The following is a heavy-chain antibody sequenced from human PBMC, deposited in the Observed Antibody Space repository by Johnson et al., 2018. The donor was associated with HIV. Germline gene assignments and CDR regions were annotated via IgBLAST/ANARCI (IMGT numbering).Heavy chain of an antibody. CDR1: GFTFSNYA. CDR3: AKGGPTTGDTLDI. J-gene: IGHJ3*02. D-gene: IGHD1-14*01. V-gene: IGHV3-23*01. CDR2: IGASAYRT. Sequence: LRLSGTASGFTFSNYAMTWVRQAPGKGLEWVSSIGASAYRTYPADSVKGRFTISRDNSKTTLYLQMNSLRVEDTAVYYCAKGGPTTGDTLDIWGQGTMVTVSS.